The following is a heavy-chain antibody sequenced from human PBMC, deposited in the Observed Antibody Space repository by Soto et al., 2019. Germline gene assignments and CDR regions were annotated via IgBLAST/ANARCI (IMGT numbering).Heavy chain of an antibody. CDR3: ARGGLLPDY. D-gene: IGHD6-19*01. Sequence: QLQLQESGLGLLKTSQTLSLTCAVSGGSITRCGYSWGWIRQPPGKGLEWIGYFSHSGSTYYNPSLKSRVTISVGGSKNQSSRKLSSVPAADTAVYYCARGGLLPDYWGQGTLVTVSS. CDR2: FSHSGST. V-gene: IGHV4-30-2*01. J-gene: IGHJ4*02. CDR1: GGSITRCGYS.